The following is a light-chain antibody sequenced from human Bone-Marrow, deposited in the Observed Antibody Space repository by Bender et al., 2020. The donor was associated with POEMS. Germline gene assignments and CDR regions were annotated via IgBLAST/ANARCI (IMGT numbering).Light chain of an antibody. V-gene: IGLV2-14*03. CDR3: SSYTDSSTLEGV. Sequence: QSALTQPASVSGSPGQSITISCTGTSSDIGGYNYVSWYRHFPGKAPKLMIYDVNNRPSGVSNRFSGSKSGNTASLTISGLQAEDEADYYCSSYTDSSTLEGVFGGGTKLTVL. CDR1: SSDIGGYNY. CDR2: DVN. J-gene: IGLJ2*01.